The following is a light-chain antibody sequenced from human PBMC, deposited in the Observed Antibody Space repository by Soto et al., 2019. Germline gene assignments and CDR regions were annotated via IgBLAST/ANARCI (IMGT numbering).Light chain of an antibody. J-gene: IGKJ2*01. CDR3: QPRSNWYT. CDR1: QSVSSY. CDR2: DAS. Sequence: EIVLTQSPATLSLSPGERATLSCRASQSVSSYLAWYQQKPGQAPRLLIYDASNRATVIPARFSGSGSGTDFTLTISSLEPDDFAVYYCQPRSNWYTFGQGTKLEIK. V-gene: IGKV3-11*01.